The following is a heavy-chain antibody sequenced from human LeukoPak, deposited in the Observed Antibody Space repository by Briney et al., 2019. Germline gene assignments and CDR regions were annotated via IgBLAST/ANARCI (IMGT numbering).Heavy chain of an antibody. J-gene: IGHJ4*02. D-gene: IGHD3-22*01. CDR2: ISHSGST. V-gene: IGHV4-38-2*01. Sequence: SETLSLTCAVSGYSISSGYHWAWIRPPTGKGLEWIGSISHSGSTYRDPSLKSRVTISVDTSKNQFSVRLSSVSAADTAVYYCARHSVYDSSGDGRYYFDYWGQGTLVTVSS. CDR1: GYSISSGYH. CDR3: ARHSVYDSSGDGRYYFDY.